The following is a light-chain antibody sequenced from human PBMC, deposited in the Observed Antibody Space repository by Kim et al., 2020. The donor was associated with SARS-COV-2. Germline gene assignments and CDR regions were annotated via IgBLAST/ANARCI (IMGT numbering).Light chain of an antibody. CDR2: NLN. V-gene: IGLV2-14*03. J-gene: IGLJ1*01. Sequence: GQPITISCPGTSNDVGVYDCVSWYQHHPGKAPKLMIYNLNKWPSGVSNRFSGSKSGNTASLTISGLQAEDEADYYCCSYISSGSYVFGTGTKVTVL. CDR1: SNDVGVYDC. CDR3: CSYISSGSYV.